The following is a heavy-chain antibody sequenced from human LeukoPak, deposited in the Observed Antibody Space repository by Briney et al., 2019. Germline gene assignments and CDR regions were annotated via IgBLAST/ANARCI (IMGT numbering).Heavy chain of an antibody. J-gene: IGHJ4*02. CDR3: AREGKYCSSTSCYTIFDY. D-gene: IGHD2-2*02. CDR1: GYTFTGYY. CDR2: INPNSGGT. Sequence: ASVKVSCKASGYTFTGYYMHWVRQAPGQGLEWMGWINPNSGGTNYAQKFQGRFTMTRDTSISTAYMELSRLRSDDTAVYYCAREGKYCSSTSCYTIFDYWGQGTLVTVSS. V-gene: IGHV1-2*02.